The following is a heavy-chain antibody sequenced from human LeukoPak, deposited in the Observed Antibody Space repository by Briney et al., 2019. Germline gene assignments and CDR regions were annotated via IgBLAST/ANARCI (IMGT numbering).Heavy chain of an antibody. CDR1: GGSISSGGYY. V-gene: IGHV4-39*07. CDR3: ARERGPWYYGMDV. CDR2: INHSGST. Sequence: SETLSLTCTVSGGSISSGGYYWSWIRQHPGKGLEWIGEINHSGSTDYNPSLKSRVTISVDTSKNQFSLKLSSVTAADTAVYYCARERGPWYYGMDVWGQGTTVTVSS. J-gene: IGHJ6*02.